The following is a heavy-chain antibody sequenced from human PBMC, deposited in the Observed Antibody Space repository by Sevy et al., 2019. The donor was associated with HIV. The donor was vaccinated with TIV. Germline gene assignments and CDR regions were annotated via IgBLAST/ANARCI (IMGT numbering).Heavy chain of an antibody. D-gene: IGHD6-13*01. CDR2: ISGGGGGT. CDR1: GFTFSNYS. V-gene: IGHV3-23*01. Sequence: QLGGSLSLSCAASGFTFSNYSMNWVRQAPGKGLEGKGLEWVSTISGGGGGTYYADSVRGRFTISRDNSKNTLYLQVNSLRVEDTAVSYCAKHYIHDIADGWYFDLRGRGTLVTVSS. CDR3: AKHYIHDIADGWYFDL. J-gene: IGHJ2*01.